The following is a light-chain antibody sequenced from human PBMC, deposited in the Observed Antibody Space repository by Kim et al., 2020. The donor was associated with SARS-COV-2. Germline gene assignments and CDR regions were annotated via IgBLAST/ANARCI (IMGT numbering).Light chain of an antibody. J-gene: IGKJ4*01. CDR2: DAS. V-gene: IGKV1-33*01. Sequence: DIQMTQSPSSLSASVGDRVTITCQASQDISNYLNWYQQKPGKAPKLLIYDASNLETGVPSRFSGSGSGTDFTFTISSLQPEDIATYYCQQYDNLPPLTFGGGTNVEI. CDR3: QQYDNLPPLT. CDR1: QDISNY.